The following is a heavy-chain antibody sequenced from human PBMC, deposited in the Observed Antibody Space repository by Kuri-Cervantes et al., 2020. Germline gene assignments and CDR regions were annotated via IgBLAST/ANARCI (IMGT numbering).Heavy chain of an antibody. Sequence: ASVKVSCRAYDYTFISYGISWVRQAPGQGLEWMGWINLNSGGTNCEQKCQGRVTMIRDTSINTDYMELSSLRSDDTAVYYCAKAQYDILTGTLDYWGQGTLVTVSS. D-gene: IGHD3-9*01. J-gene: IGHJ4*02. CDR1: DYTFISYG. CDR3: AKAQYDILTGTLDY. CDR2: INLNSGGT. V-gene: IGHV1-2*02.